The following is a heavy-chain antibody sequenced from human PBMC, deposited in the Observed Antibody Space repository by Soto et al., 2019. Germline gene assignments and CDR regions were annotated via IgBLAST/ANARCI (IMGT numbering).Heavy chain of an antibody. Sequence: QLQLQESGSGLVKPSQTLSLTCAVSGGSISSGGYSWSWIRQPPGKGLEWIGYIYHSGSTYYNPSLKSRVTISVDRSKKQLSLKLSSVTAADTAVYYCARSHYGDYSDYWGQGTLVTVSS. J-gene: IGHJ4*02. CDR3: ARSHYGDYSDY. V-gene: IGHV4-30-2*01. D-gene: IGHD4-17*01. CDR2: IYHSGST. CDR1: GGSISSGGYS.